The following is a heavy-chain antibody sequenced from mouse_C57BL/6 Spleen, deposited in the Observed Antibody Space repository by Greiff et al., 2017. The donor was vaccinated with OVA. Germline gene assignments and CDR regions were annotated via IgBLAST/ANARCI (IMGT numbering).Heavy chain of an antibody. Sequence: QVLLQQPGAELVKPGASVKLSCKASGYTFTSYWMHWVKQRPGQGLEWIGMIHPNSGSTNYNEKFKSKATLTVDKSSSTAYMQLSSLTSEDSAVYYCARNLYYGSSYDWGQGTTLTVSS. V-gene: IGHV1-64*01. CDR2: IHPNSGST. D-gene: IGHD1-1*01. J-gene: IGHJ2*01. CDR3: ARNLYYGSSYD. CDR1: GYTFTSYW.